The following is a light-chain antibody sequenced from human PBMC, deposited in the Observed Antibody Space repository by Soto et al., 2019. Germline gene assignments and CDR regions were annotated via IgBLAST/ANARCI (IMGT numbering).Light chain of an antibody. Sequence: EIVLTQSPGTLSLSPGERATLSCRASESVRNNYLAWYQQKPGQAPRLLIYDASNRATGIPARFSGSGSGTDFTLTVTRLEPEDFAVYYCQQYAESPLTFGGGTKV. CDR1: ESVRNNY. CDR2: DAS. V-gene: IGKV3-20*01. J-gene: IGKJ4*01. CDR3: QQYAESPLT.